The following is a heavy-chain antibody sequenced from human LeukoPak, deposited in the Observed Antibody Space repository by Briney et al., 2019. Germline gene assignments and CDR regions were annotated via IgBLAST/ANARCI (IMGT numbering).Heavy chain of an antibody. CDR2: ISGSGGST. J-gene: IGHJ4*02. D-gene: IGHD6-19*01. Sequence: PGGSLRLSCAASGFTFSSYAMSWVRQAPGKGLEWVSAISGSGGSTYYADSVKGRFTISRDNSKNALHLQMNSLRAEDTAVYYCAKIWAAVAGTGDYWGQGTLVTVSS. CDR1: GFTFSSYA. CDR3: AKIWAAVAGTGDY. V-gene: IGHV3-23*01.